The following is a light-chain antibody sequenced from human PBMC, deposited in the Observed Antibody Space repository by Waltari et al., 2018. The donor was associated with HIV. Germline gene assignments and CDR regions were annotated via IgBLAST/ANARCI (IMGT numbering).Light chain of an antibody. J-gene: IGKJ1*01. CDR1: QTVGDW. V-gene: IGKV1-5*03. CDR2: RAT. Sequence: DIHMTQSPPTLTASVADRLNITCRASQTVGDWLAWYQQKPGEAPSLLIYRATDVESGVPSRFSGSASGTDFTLAIDSLHPDDFATYYCHQYSDYLGSFGQGTRVELK. CDR3: HQYSDYLGS.